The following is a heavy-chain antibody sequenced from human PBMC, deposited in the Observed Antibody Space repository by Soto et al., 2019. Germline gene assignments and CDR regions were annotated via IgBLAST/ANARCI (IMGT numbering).Heavy chain of an antibody. CDR1: GGTFSSYA. J-gene: IGHJ3*02. CDR2: IIPIFGTA. CDR3: ARDRDSSGYYYVAFDI. Sequence: GASVKVSCKASGGTFSSYAISCVRQAPGQGLEWMGGIIPIFGTANYAQKFQGRVTITADESTSTAYMELSSLRSEDTAVYYCARDRDSSGYYYVAFDIWGQGTMVTVSS. V-gene: IGHV1-69*13. D-gene: IGHD3-22*01.